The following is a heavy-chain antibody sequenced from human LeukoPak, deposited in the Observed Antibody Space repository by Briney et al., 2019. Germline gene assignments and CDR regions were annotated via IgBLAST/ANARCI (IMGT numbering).Heavy chain of an antibody. CDR3: ASQSSSWYVGYFDY. J-gene: IGHJ4*01. CDR2: INPNSGGT. V-gene: IGHV1-2*02. Sequence: ASVKVSCKASGYTFAAYYLHWVRQAPGQGLEWMGWINPNSGGTNYAQKFQGRVTMTRDTSISTAYMELNRLRSDDTAVYYCASQSSSWYVGYFDYWGQEPWSPSPQ. CDR1: GYTFAAYY. D-gene: IGHD6-13*01.